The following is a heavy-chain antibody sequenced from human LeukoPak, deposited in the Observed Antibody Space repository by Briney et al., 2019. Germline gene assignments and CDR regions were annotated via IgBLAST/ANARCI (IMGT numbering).Heavy chain of an antibody. J-gene: IGHJ4*02. Sequence: GGSLRLSCAASGFTFSSYAMSWVREAPGKGLEWGSAISGSGGSTYYAESGKSRFTISRDNPKNPLYLKMTSLRPEDPAVYSCAKDPYVAYSIDPHFAYWGQGPLVPVSS. D-gene: IGHD2-21*01. CDR1: GFTFSSYA. CDR3: AKDPYVAYSIDPHFAY. V-gene: IGHV3-23*01. CDR2: ISGSGGST.